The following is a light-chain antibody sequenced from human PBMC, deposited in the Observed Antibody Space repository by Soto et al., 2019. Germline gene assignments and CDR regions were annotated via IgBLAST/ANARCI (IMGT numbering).Light chain of an antibody. CDR1: ISDVGGYNT. J-gene: IGLJ1*01. CDR3: CSYTTSNTRQIV. Sequence: ALTQPASVSGSPGQSITISCTGTISDVGGYNTVSWYQQHPGKVPKLMIYDVSNRPSGVSNRFSGSKSGNTASLTISGLQAEDEADYYCCSYTTSNTRQIVFGTGTKVTVL. CDR2: DVS. V-gene: IGLV2-14*01.